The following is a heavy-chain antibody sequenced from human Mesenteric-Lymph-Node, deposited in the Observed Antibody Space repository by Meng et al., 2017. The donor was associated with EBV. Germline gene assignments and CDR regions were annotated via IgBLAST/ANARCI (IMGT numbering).Heavy chain of an antibody. V-gene: IGHV3-74*01. J-gene: IGHJ4*02. CDR1: GFTFSNYW. Sequence: EVQLVESGGGLIQPGGSLRLSCEASGFTFSNYWMHWVRQAPGKGLVWVSRINTDGTSTYYADSVKGRFTISRDNAKNTLYLQMNSLRAEDTAMYYCARERRVGWGQGTLVTVSS. CDR2: INTDGTST. CDR3: ARERRVG.